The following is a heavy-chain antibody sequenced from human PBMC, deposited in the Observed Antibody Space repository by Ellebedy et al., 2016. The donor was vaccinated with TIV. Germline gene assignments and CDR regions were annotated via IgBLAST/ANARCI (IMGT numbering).Heavy chain of an antibody. J-gene: IGHJ5*02. CDR2: INAVNGDT. D-gene: IGHD2-2*01. CDR3: AREVPKEGNWHDP. V-gene: IGHV1-3*01. Sequence: AASVTVSCKASGYTFTNYAIHWVRQAPGQRIEWMGWINAVNGDTKYSQKFQARVTFTRDRSAATAYMEVNSLRLEDTAVYYCAREVPKEGNWHDPWGPGTRVTVSS. CDR1: GYTFTNYA.